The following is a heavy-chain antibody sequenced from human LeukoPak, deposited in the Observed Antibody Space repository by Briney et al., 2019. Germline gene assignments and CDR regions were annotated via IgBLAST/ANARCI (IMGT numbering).Heavy chain of an antibody. CDR1: GFIFRNSG. D-gene: IGHD3-10*01. CDR3: AKDGQYGSGRDYYYYMDV. J-gene: IGHJ6*03. Sequence: PGGSLRLSCAASGFIFRNSGIHWVRQALGKGLEWVAFIRYDGSIKYYADSVNGRFTISRDNSKKTLYLQMNSLRVEDTAVYYCAKDGQYGSGRDYYYYMDVWGKGTTVTVSS. V-gene: IGHV3-30*02. CDR2: IRYDGSIK.